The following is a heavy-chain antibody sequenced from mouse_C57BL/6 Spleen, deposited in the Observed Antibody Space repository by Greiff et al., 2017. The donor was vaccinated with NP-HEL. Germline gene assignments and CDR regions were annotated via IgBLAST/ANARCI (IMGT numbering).Heavy chain of an antibody. J-gene: IGHJ3*01. CDR1: GFSLTSYG. CDR3: AKCYGSSYDWFAY. D-gene: IGHD1-1*01. Sequence: VQLQESGPGLVQPSQCLSITCTVSGFSLTSYGVHWVRQSPGKGLEWLGVIWRGGSTDYNAAFMSRLSITKDNSKSQVFFKMNSLQADDTAIYYCAKCYGSSYDWFAYWGQGTLVTVSA. CDR2: IWRGGST. V-gene: IGHV2-5*01.